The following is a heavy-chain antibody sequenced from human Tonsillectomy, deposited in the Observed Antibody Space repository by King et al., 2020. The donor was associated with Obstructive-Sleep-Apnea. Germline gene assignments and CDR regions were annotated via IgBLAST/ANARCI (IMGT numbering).Heavy chain of an antibody. CDR3: ARDPPQWLVETTGEYDAFDM. J-gene: IGHJ3*02. CDR2: INGGNGYT. V-gene: IGHV1-3*01. Sequence: QLVQSGAEVKKPGASVKVSCKASGYTFIRYAMHWVRQAPGQRLEWVGWINGGNGYTRYSEKFQGRVTITRDTSASTAYMEMSTLRSDDTAVYYCARDPPQWLVETTGEYDAFDMWGQGTMVTVSS. CDR1: GYTFIRYA. D-gene: IGHD6-19*01.